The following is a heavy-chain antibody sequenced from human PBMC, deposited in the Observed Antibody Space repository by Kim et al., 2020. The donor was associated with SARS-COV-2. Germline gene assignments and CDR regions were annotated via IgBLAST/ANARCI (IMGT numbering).Heavy chain of an antibody. CDR2: INPSGGST. CDR3: ARALAARPLSHYYYGMDV. J-gene: IGHJ6*02. V-gene: IGHV1-46*01. Sequence: ASVKVSCKASGYTFTSYYMHWVRQAPGQGLEWMGIINPSGGSTSYAQKFQGRVTMTRDTSTSTVYMELSSLRSEDTAVYYCARALAARPLSHYYYGMDVWGQGTTVTVSS. CDR1: GYTFTSYY. D-gene: IGHD6-6*01.